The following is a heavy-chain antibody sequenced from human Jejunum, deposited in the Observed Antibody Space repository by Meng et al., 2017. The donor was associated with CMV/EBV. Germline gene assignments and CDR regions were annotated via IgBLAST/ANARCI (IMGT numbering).Heavy chain of an antibody. J-gene: IGHJ4*02. D-gene: IGHD4-11*01. CDR2: ISSSSEVI. CDR3: ARLQYFDY. CDR1: GFTVSDYE. V-gene: IGHV3-48*03. Sequence: SCAVAGFTVSDYEMMWVRQAPGKGIEWVSYISSSSEVIYYADSVRGRFTISRDDAKNSLYLQMNSLRTDDTAIYYCARLQYFDYWGRGTLVTVSS.